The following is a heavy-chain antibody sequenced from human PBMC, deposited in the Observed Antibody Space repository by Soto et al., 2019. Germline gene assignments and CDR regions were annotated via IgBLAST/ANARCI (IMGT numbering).Heavy chain of an antibody. J-gene: IGHJ4*02. Sequence: GGSLRLSCAASGFTFSSYAMHWVRQAPGKGLEWVAVISYDGSNKYYADSVKGRFTISRDNSKNTLYLQMNSLRAEDTAVYYCARGSVGATRVGFDYWGQGTLVTVSS. D-gene: IGHD1-26*01. CDR3: ARGSVGATRVGFDY. CDR1: GFTFSSYA. V-gene: IGHV3-30-3*01. CDR2: ISYDGSNK.